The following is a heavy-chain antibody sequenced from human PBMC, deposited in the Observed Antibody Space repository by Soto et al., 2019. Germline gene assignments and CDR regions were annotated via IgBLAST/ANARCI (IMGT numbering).Heavy chain of an antibody. CDR3: AQSSSGDY. CDR1: GFTFSSYA. Sequence: QVQLVESGGGVVQPGRSLRLSCAASGFTFSSYAMHWVRQAPGKGLEWVAVISYDGSNKYYADSVKGRFTISRDNSKNTLYLQMNSLRAEDTAVYYCAQSSSGDYWGQGTLVTVSS. J-gene: IGHJ4*02. CDR2: ISYDGSNK. V-gene: IGHV3-30-3*01. D-gene: IGHD6-6*01.